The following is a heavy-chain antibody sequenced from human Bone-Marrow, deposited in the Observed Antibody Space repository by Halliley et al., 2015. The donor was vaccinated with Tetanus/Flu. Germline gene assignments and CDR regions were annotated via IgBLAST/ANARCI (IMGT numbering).Heavy chain of an antibody. CDR3: ARPRRISYHYDGMDV. CDR2: MSFDGRNK. J-gene: IGHJ6*02. V-gene: IGHV3-30*04. D-gene: IGHD3-10*01. Sequence: SLRLSCAASGFTFSNYAMHWVRQAPGKGLEWMAVMSFDGRNKYYADSVKGRFTISRDNFNNTMYLHMNSLTTEDTAVYYCARPRRISYHYDGMDVWGQGTTVTVSS. CDR1: GFTFSNYA.